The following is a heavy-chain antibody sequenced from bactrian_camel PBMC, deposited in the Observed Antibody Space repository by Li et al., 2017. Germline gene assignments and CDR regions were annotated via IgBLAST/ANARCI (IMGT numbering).Heavy chain of an antibody. CDR2: IDDGST. Sequence: HVQLVESGGGSVQAGGSLRLSCTTSGFTYISACMAWFRQAPGKEREMVAAIDDGSTTYADSVAGRFTISHDTTKNTLYLQLNSLKTEDTAMYYCARFWGGRNPYFPYWGQGTQVTVS. V-gene: IGHV3S1*01. D-gene: IGHD2*01. CDR1: GFTYISAC. CDR3: ARFWGGRNPYFPY. J-gene: IGHJ4*01.